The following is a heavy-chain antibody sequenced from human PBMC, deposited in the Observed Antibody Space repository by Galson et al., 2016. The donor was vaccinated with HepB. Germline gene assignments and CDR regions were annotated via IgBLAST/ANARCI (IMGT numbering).Heavy chain of an antibody. Sequence: SLRLSCAASGFNFSNYSLHWVRQAPGKGLESVAVISSDGSHKYLANSVKGRFTISRDNSKNTVFLQMNSLRTEDTAMYHCARSGQWLVRFYFDYWGQGSLVTVSS. CDR3: ARSGQWLVRFYFDY. J-gene: IGHJ4*02. V-gene: IGHV3-30*04. D-gene: IGHD6-19*01. CDR2: ISSDGSHK. CDR1: GFNFSNYS.